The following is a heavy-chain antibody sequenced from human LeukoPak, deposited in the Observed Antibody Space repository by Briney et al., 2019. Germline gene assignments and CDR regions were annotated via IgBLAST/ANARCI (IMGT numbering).Heavy chain of an antibody. CDR3: ARVARERNPANWNDLDY. D-gene: IGHD1-1*01. CDR1: GGTFSSYA. Sequence: ASVKVSCKASGGTFSSYAISWVRQAPGQGLEWMGGIIPIFGTANYAQKFQGRVTITADESTSTAYMELSSPRSEDTAVYYCARVARERNPANWNDLDYWGQGTLVTVSS. J-gene: IGHJ4*02. V-gene: IGHV1-69*13. CDR2: IIPIFGTA.